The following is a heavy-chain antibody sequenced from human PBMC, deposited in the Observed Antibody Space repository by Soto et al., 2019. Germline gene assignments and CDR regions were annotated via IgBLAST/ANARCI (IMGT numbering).Heavy chain of an antibody. Sequence: PSETLSLTCTVAGGSLSSYYWSWIRQPPGKGLEWIGYIYYSGSTNYNPSLKSRVTISVDTSKNQFSLKLSSVTAADTAVYYCARPHGDNWFDPWGQGTLVTVSS. CDR1: GGSLSSYY. J-gene: IGHJ5*02. CDR3: ARPHGDNWFDP. D-gene: IGHD4-17*01. V-gene: IGHV4-59*08. CDR2: IYYSGST.